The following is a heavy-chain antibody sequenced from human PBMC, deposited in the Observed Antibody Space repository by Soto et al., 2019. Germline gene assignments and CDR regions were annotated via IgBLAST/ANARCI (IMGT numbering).Heavy chain of an antibody. CDR3: ARSPTGVAARRGFFDY. V-gene: IGHV4-34*01. J-gene: IGHJ4*02. Sequence: QVQLQQWGAGLLKPSETLSLTCAVYGGSFSGYYWSWIRQPPGKGLEWIGEINHSGSTNYNPSLKSRVPISVDTSKNQFSLKLSSVTAADTAVYYCARSPTGVAARRGFFDYWGQGTLVTVSS. CDR2: INHSGST. CDR1: GGSFSGYY. D-gene: IGHD6-6*01.